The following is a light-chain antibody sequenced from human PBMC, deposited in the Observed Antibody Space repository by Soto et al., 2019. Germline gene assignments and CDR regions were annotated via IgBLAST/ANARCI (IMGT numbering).Light chain of an antibody. CDR3: QQYNDWPT. Sequence: EIVLAQSQDTLCFSRVGGETLXVTASQSISRNLAWYQQKPGQAPRLLIYGASTRATGVPARFSGSGSGTEFTLTINSLQSEDFVVYFCQQYNDWPTFGQGTKVDIK. J-gene: IGKJ1*01. V-gene: IGKV3-15*01. CDR2: GAS. CDR1: QSISRN.